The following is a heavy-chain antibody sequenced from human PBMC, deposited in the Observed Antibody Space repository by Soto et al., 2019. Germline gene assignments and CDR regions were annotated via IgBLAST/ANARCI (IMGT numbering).Heavy chain of an antibody. CDR2: IYHSGST. Sequence: QVYLQESGPGLVRPSGTLSLTCAVSGASISSTTNWWSWVRQPPGKGLEWIGEIYHSGSTNYNPSLKSRVTMSVDKSTNQFSLELTSVTAADTAVYYCARMMGATLVDFWGQGTLVIVSS. V-gene: IGHV4-4*02. D-gene: IGHD1-26*01. J-gene: IGHJ4*02. CDR1: GASISSTTNW. CDR3: ARMMGATLVDF.